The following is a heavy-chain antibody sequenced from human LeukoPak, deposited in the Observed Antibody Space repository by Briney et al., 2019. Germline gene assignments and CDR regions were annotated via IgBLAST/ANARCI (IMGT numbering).Heavy chain of an antibody. J-gene: IGHJ6*03. CDR1: GYTFTSYY. CDR2: INPSGGST. D-gene: IGHD6-13*01. V-gene: IGHV1-46*01. Sequence: GASVKVSCKASGYTFTSYYMHWVRQAPGQGLEWMGIINPSGGSTSYAQKFQGRVTMTRDMSTSTVYMELSSLRSEDTAVYYCARGERAAGIGVYYYYYYMDVWGKGTTVTVSS. CDR3: ARGERAAGIGVYYYYYYMDV.